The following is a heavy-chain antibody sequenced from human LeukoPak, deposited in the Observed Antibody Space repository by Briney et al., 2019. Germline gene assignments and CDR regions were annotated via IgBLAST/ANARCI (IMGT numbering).Heavy chain of an antibody. CDR1: GYTFGNYG. D-gene: IGHD2-15*01. CDR3: ARARRECYFWYGVH. CDR2: ISYNGNT. V-gene: IGHV1-18*01. Sequence: ASVKVSCKTSGYTFGNYGISWLRQDPGQGLEWLGCISYNGNTNYTQKLQGRVTMTTDRSGTVHMELRNLRYDDTAVYYCARARRECYFWYGVHWGQGTLVTVSS. J-gene: IGHJ4*02.